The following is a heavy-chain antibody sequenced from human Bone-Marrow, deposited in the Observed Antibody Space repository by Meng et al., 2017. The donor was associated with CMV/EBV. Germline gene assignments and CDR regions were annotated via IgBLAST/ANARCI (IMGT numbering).Heavy chain of an antibody. CDR1: GFSFSNYA. J-gene: IGHJ3*02. V-gene: IGHV3-30*04. Sequence: GGSLRLSCAASGFSFSNYAMHWVRQAPGKGLEWVTVISYDGSNKYYADSVKGRFTISRDNSKNTLYLQMNSLRGEDTAVYYCARDPDYVTGGSAAFDIWGQGTMVTVSS. D-gene: IGHD4-17*01. CDR2: ISYDGSNK. CDR3: ARDPDYVTGGSAAFDI.